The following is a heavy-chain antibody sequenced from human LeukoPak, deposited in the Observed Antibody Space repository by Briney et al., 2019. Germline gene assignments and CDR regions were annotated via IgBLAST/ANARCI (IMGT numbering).Heavy chain of an antibody. J-gene: IGHJ5*02. V-gene: IGHV4-59*11. CDR3: ARAGPWQIDP. Sequence: PSETLSLTCTVSGVSINSHYWNWIRQPPGKGLEWIGHIYYTGTTNYNPSLKSRVTISVDRSKNHFSLKLKSVTNADTAVYYCARAGPWQIDPWGQGILVTVSS. CDR2: IYYTGTT. D-gene: IGHD3-10*01. CDR1: GVSINSHY.